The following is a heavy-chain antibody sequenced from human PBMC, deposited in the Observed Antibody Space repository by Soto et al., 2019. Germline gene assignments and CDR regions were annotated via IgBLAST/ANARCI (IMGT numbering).Heavy chain of an antibody. V-gene: IGHV1-18*01. D-gene: IGHD3-16*01. Sequence: QVQLVQSGADLKKPEASVKVSCKTSDYAFIDYGITWVGQAPGQGLEWIGWISAYNGNTLYARNLQDRVTMTIDTATNTAHMELRSLRTDDTALYYCTRSARVTPFGECRFDPWGQGTLLTVSS. CDR1: DYAFIDYG. J-gene: IGHJ5*02. CDR3: TRSARVTPFGECRFDP. CDR2: ISAYNGNT.